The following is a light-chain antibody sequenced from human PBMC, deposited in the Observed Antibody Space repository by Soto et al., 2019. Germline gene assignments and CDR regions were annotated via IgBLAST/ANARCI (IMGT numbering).Light chain of an antibody. J-gene: IGKJ1*01. CDR1: QTISSW. V-gene: IGKV1-39*01. CDR2: AAS. CDR3: QQSYSTPRT. Sequence: DIQMHQSPYTLSGSVGDRVTITCRASQTISSWLAWYQQKPGKAPKLLIYAASSLQSGVPSRFSGSGSGTDFTLTISSLQPEDFATYYCQQSYSTPRTFAQGTKVDIK.